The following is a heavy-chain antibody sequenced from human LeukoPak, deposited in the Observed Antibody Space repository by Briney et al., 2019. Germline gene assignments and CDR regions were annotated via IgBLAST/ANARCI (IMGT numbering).Heavy chain of an antibody. CDR1: GVTVSSNY. J-gene: IGHJ4*02. V-gene: IGHV3-53*01. CDR3: ARLPCSSSWSTCDS. Sequence: GGSLRLSCAASGVTVSSNYMSWVRQAPGKGLEWVTVIYSGGSTYYADSVMGRFTISRDNSKNTLYLQMNSLRAEDTAVYYCARLPCSSSWSTCDSWGQGTLVTVSS. CDR2: IYSGGST. D-gene: IGHD6-13*01.